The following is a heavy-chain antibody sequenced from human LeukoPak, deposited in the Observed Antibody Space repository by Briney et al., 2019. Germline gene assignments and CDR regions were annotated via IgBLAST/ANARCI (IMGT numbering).Heavy chain of an antibody. CDR2: ISSSGSTI. Sequence: GALRLSCAASGFTFSSYEMNWVRQAPGKGLEWVSYISSSGSTIYYADSVTGPLTIYRDNAKTSLYLQMNSLGAEDTAVYYCARADVLLWFGERILRGYYSGMDVWGKGTTVTVSP. CDR3: ARADVLLWFGERILRGYYSGMDV. V-gene: IGHV3-48*03. D-gene: IGHD3-10*01. CDR1: GFTFSSYE. J-gene: IGHJ6*04.